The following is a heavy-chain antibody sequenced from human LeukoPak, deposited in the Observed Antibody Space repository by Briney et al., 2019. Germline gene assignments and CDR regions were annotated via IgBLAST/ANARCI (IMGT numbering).Heavy chain of an antibody. CDR2: INPSGGST. J-gene: IGHJ6*03. D-gene: IGHD3-10*01. Sequence: ASVKVSCKASGYTFTSYYMHWVRQAPGQGLEWMGIINPSGGSTSYAQKFQGRVTMTRDMSTSTVYMELSSLRSEDTAVYYCARDGTPRGGYYYYMDVWGKGTTVTVSS. CDR1: GYTFTSYY. V-gene: IGHV1-46*01. CDR3: ARDGTPRGGYYYYMDV.